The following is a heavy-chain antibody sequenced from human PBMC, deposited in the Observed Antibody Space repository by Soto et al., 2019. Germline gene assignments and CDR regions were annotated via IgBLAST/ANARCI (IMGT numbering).Heavy chain of an antibody. CDR1: GGSISSYY. J-gene: IGHJ5*02. D-gene: IGHD3-22*01. CDR3: ARESREDASGRVVISNWFDP. Sequence: SGTLSLPCTVSGGSISSYYWSWIRQPPGKGLEWIGYIYYSGRTNYNPSLKSRVTISVDTSKNQSSTKLSFWTAADTAVDNCARESREDASGRVVISNWFDPWGQGTMVAVSS. V-gene: IGHV4-59*01. CDR2: IYYSGRT.